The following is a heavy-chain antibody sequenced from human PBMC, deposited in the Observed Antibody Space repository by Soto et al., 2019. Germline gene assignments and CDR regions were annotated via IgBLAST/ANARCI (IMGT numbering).Heavy chain of an antibody. Sequence: QVQLVQSGAEVKKPGASVKVSCKASGYTFTSYGISWVRQAPGQGLEWMGWISAYNGNTNYAQKLQGRVTMTTDTSTSTGDMELRSLRSDDTAVYYCARDAKRGYSGYDLSYGMDVWGQGTTVTVSS. D-gene: IGHD5-12*01. CDR3: ARDAKRGYSGYDLSYGMDV. V-gene: IGHV1-18*01. CDR1: GYTFTSYG. J-gene: IGHJ6*02. CDR2: ISAYNGNT.